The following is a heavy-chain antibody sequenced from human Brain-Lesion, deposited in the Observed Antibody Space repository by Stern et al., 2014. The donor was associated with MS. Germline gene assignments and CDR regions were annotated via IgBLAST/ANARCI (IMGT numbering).Heavy chain of an antibody. CDR3: ARELPDLNAFDI. D-gene: IGHD1-14*01. Sequence: QVQLQESGPGLVKPSGTLSLTCAVSGGSISSSNWWSWVRQSPGKGLEWIGEIYHSGGTKYSPSVESRVIISVDKSKNQFSLKLSYVTAADTAVYYCARELPDLNAFDIWGQGTMVTV. CDR2: IYHSGGT. J-gene: IGHJ3*02. CDR1: GGSISSSNW. V-gene: IGHV4-4*02.